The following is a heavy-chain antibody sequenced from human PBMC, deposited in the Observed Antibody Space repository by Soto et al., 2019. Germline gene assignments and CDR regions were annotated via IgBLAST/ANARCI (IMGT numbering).Heavy chain of an antibody. V-gene: IGHV4-4*02. D-gene: IGHD4-17*01. CDR3: AREGLDRNWYFDL. Sequence: SETLSLTCAVSSGSISSSNWWSWVRQPPGKGLEWIGEIYHSGSTNYNPSLKSRVTISVDKSKNQFSLKLSSVTAADTAVYYCAREGLDRNWYFDLWGRGTLVTVSS. J-gene: IGHJ2*01. CDR1: SGSISSSNW. CDR2: IYHSGST.